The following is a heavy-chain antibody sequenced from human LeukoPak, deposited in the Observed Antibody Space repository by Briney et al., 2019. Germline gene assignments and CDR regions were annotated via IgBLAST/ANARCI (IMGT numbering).Heavy chain of an antibody. J-gene: IGHJ6*03. CDR2: IYYSGST. D-gene: IGHD3-3*01. V-gene: IGHV4-30-4*08. Sequence: PSETLSLTCTVSGGSISSGDYYWSWTRQPPGKGLEWIGYIYYSGSTYYNPSLKSRVTISVDTSKNQFSLKLSSVTAADTAVYYCARSGLYYYYYMDVWGKGTTVTVSS. CDR1: GGSISSGDYY. CDR3: ARSGLYYYYYMDV.